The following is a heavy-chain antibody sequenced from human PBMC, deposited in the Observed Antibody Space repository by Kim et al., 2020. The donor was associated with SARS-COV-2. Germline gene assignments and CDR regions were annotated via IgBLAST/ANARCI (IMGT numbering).Heavy chain of an antibody. CDR1: GFTFSSYA. Sequence: GGSLRLSCAASGFTFSSYAMSWVRQAPGKGLEWVSAISGSGGSTYYADSVKGRFTISRDNSKNTLYLQMNSLRAEDTAVYYCAKRGDYYDSSGYYYPIWGQGTMVTVSS. CDR3: AKRGDYYDSSGYYYPI. CDR2: ISGSGGST. D-gene: IGHD3-22*01. J-gene: IGHJ3*02. V-gene: IGHV3-23*01.